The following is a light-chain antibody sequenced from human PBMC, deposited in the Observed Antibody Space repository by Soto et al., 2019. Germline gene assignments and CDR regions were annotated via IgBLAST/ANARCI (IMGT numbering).Light chain of an antibody. Sequence: EIVLTQSPATLSLSPGERATLSCRASQSVSSYLAWYQQKPGQAPRLLIYDASNRATGIPARFSGGGSGTDFTLTISSLESADFAVYYCQQRFNWPRVTFGQGTKLEIK. CDR1: QSVSSY. J-gene: IGKJ2*01. CDR2: DAS. CDR3: QQRFNWPRVT. V-gene: IGKV3-11*01.